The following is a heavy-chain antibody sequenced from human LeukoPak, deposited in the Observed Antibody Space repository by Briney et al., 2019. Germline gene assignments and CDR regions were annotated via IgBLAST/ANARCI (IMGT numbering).Heavy chain of an antibody. CDR3: AKSFRQRIVVVPAALFFGY. Sequence: PGGSLRLSCAASGFTFSSYAMSWVRQAPGKGLEWVSAISGSGGSTYYADSVKGRFTISRDNSKNTLYLQMNSLRAEDTAVYYCAKSFRQRIVVVPAALFFGYWGQGTLVTVSS. CDR2: ISGSGGST. V-gene: IGHV3-23*01. CDR1: GFTFSSYA. J-gene: IGHJ4*02. D-gene: IGHD2-2*01.